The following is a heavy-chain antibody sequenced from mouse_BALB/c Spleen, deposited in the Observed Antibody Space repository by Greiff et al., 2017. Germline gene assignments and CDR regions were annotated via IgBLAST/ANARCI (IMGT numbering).Heavy chain of an antibody. J-gene: IGHJ3*01. D-gene: IGHD1-1*01. V-gene: IGHV14-4*02. CDR3: NAWNYYGSSPFAY. CDR1: GFNIKDYY. Sequence: VQLQQSGAELVRSGASVKLSCTASGFNIKDYYMHWVKQRPEQGLEWIGWIDPENGDTEYAPKFQGKATMTADTSSNTAYLQLSSLTSEDTAVYYCNAWNYYGSSPFAYWGQGTLVTVSA. CDR2: IDPENGDT.